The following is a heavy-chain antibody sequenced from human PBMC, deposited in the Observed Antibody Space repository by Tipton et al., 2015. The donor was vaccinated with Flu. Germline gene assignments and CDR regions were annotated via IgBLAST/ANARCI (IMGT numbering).Heavy chain of an antibody. D-gene: IGHD1-7*01. Sequence: QLVQSGGGLVKPGESLRLSCVASGFSFRHVWISWVRQAPGKGLEWVGRIKRITDGGTTDYAAPVKGRFTISRDGSKDTLYLQMNSLKAEDTAVYYCTTSSWNYAFYYYSGMDVWGRGTTVTVSS. CDR2: IKRITDGGTT. CDR3: TTSSWNYAFYYYSGMDV. CDR1: GFSFRHVW. V-gene: IGHV3-15*01. J-gene: IGHJ6*02.